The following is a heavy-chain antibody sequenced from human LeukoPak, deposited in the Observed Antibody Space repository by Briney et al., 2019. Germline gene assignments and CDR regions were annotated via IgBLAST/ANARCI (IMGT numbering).Heavy chain of an antibody. D-gene: IGHD3-22*01. Sequence: GGSLRLSCAASGFTVSSNYMSWVRQAPGKGLEWVSVIYSGGSTYYADSVKGRFTISRDNSKNTLYLQMNSLRAEDTAVYSCARDPHYYDSSGSGDAFDIWGQGTMVTVSS. CDR2: IYSGGST. CDR1: GFTVSSNY. CDR3: ARDPHYYDSSGSGDAFDI. V-gene: IGHV3-53*01. J-gene: IGHJ3*02.